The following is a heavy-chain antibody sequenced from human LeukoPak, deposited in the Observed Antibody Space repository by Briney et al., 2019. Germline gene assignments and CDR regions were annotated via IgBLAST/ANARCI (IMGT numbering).Heavy chain of an antibody. CDR1: GGSISSGGYY. J-gene: IGHJ5*02. V-gene: IGHV4-31*03. D-gene: IGHD3-10*01. Sequence: SQTLSLTCTVSGGSISSGGYYWSWIRQHPGKGLEWIGYIYYSGSTYYNPSLKSRVTISVDTSKNQFSLKLSSVTAADTAVYYCALWFGELGAFDPWGQGTPVTVSS. CDR2: IYYSGST. CDR3: ALWFGELGAFDP.